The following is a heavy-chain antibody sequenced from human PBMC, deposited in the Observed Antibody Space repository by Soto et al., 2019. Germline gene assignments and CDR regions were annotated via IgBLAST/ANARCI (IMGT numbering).Heavy chain of an antibody. CDR3: AKLVVPAAYKY. CDR1: GFTFNSYA. CDR2: ITGSGEST. V-gene: IGHV3-23*01. D-gene: IGHD2-2*01. Sequence: GGSLRLSCAASGFTFNSYAMSWVRQAPGRGLEWVSAITGSGESTYYADSVKGRFTISRDNSKNTMYLQMDSLRAEDTAVYYCAKLVVPAAYKYWGQGTLVTVSS. J-gene: IGHJ4*02.